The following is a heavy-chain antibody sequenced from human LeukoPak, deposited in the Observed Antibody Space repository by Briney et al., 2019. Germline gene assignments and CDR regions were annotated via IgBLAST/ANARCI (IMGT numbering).Heavy chain of an antibody. J-gene: IGHJ6*03. CDR1: GFTVSSNY. D-gene: IGHD3-22*01. Sequence: GGSLRLSCAASGFTVSSNYMSWVRQAPGKGLEWVSVIYSGGSTYYADSVKGRFTISRDNSKNTLYLQMNSLRAEDTAVYYCARDGSYYDSSGYDGYYYYYMDVWGKGTTVTVSS. V-gene: IGHV3-53*01. CDR3: ARDGSYYDSSGYDGYYYYYMDV. CDR2: IYSGGST.